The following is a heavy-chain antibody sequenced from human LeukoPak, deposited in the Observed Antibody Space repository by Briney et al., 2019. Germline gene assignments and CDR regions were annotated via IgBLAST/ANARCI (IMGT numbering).Heavy chain of an antibody. CDR1: GGTFSSYA. D-gene: IGHD6-13*01. CDR3: ARLGRGGVAAAGTNIYNWFDP. V-gene: IGHV1-69*04. J-gene: IGHJ5*02. Sequence: SVKVSCKASGGTFSSYAISWVRQAPGQGLEWMGRITPILGIANYAQKFQGRVTITADKSTSTAYMELSSLRSEDTAVYYCARLGRGGVAAAGTNIYNWFDPWGQGTLVTVSS. CDR2: ITPILGIA.